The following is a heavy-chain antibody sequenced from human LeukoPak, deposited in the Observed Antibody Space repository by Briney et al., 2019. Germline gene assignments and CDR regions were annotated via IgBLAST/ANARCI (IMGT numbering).Heavy chain of an antibody. V-gene: IGHV4-39*01. J-gene: IGHJ4*02. D-gene: IGHD6-6*01. CDR1: GGSISSSSYY. CDR2: IYYSGST. Sequence: SETLSLTCTVSGGSISSSSYYWGWIRQPPGKGPEWIGSIYYSGSTYYNPSLKSRVTISVDTSKNQFSLKLSSVTAADTAVYYCARHLGGSSSFSWGQGTLVTVSS. CDR3: ARHLGGSSSFS.